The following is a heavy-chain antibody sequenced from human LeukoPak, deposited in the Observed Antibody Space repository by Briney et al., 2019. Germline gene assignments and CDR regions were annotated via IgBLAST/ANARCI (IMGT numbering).Heavy chain of an antibody. V-gene: IGHV3-30-3*01. CDR3: ARSLVVTAIINY. Sequence: SGGSLRLSCAASGFTFSSYAMHWVRQAPGKGLEWVAVISYDGSNKYYADSVKGRFTISRDNSKNTLYLQMNSLRVEDTAVYYCARSLVVTAIINYWGQGTLVTVSS. J-gene: IGHJ4*02. D-gene: IGHD2-21*02. CDR1: GFTFSSYA. CDR2: ISYDGSNK.